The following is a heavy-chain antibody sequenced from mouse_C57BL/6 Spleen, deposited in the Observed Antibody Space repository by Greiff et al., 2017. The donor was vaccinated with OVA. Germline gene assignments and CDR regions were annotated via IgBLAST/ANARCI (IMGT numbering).Heavy chain of an antibody. CDR1: GYTFTSYW. Sequence: QVQLKQPGAELVRPGSSVKLSCKASGYTFTSYWMHWVKQRPIQGLEWIGNIDPSDSETHYNQKFKDKATLTVDKSSSTAYMQLSSLTSEDSAVYYCARQGYYGSSQYYFDYWGQGTTLTVSS. CDR2: IDPSDSET. J-gene: IGHJ2*01. D-gene: IGHD1-1*01. V-gene: IGHV1-52*01. CDR3: ARQGYYGSSQYYFDY.